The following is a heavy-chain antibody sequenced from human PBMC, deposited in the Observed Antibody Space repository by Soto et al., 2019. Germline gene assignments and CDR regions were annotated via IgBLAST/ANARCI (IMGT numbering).Heavy chain of an antibody. CDR1: ECKFISYA. Sequence: PGVSLRLYCAAAECKFISYAMSCVRHALGKGLAWVSAISGSGGSTYYVDSVKGRFTISRDNSKNTLYLQMNSLRAEDTAVYYCAKVMSSGSMGPADYWGQGTLVTVSS. D-gene: IGHD3-22*01. J-gene: IGHJ4*02. CDR2: ISGSGGST. V-gene: IGHV3-23*01. CDR3: AKVMSSGSMGPADY.